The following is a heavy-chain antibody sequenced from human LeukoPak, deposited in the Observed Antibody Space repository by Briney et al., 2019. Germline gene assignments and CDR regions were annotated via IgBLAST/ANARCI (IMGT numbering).Heavy chain of an antibody. CDR1: GFTFSSYG. J-gene: IGHJ4*02. Sequence: PGGSLRLSCAASGFTFSSYGMSWVRQAPGKGLEWVSAISGSGGSTYYADSVKGRFTISRDNSKNTLYLQMNSVRGEDTAVYYCAKDSRASCMDYWGQGTLVTVSS. CDR2: ISGSGGST. V-gene: IGHV3-23*01. CDR3: AKDSRASCMDY. D-gene: IGHD2-8*01.